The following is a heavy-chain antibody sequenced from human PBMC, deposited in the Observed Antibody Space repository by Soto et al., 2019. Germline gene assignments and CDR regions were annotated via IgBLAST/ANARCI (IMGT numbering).Heavy chain of an antibody. D-gene: IGHD6-6*01. CDR2: IYYSGST. CDR1: GGSISSYY. Sequence: PSETLSLTCTVSGGSISSYYWSWILQPPGEGLEWIGYIYYSGSTNYNPSLKSRVTISVDTSKNQFSLKLSSVTAADTAVYYCARAYSSSSYSYYYYYYGMDVWGQGTTVTVSS. V-gene: IGHV4-59*01. J-gene: IGHJ6*02. CDR3: ARAYSSSSYSYYYYYYGMDV.